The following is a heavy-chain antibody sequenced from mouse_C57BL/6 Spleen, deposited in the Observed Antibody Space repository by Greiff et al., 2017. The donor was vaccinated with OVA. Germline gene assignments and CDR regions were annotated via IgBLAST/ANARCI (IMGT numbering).Heavy chain of an antibody. V-gene: IGHV1-54*01. CDR1: GYAFTNYL. CDR3: ARQVKYPPLVYFDY. CDR2: INPGSGGT. J-gene: IGHJ2*01. D-gene: IGHD5-1-1*01. Sequence: VQLQQSGAELVRPGTSVKVSCKASGYAFTNYLIEWVKQRPGQGLEWIGVINPGSGGTNYNEKFKGKATLTADKSSSTAYMQLSSLTSEDSAVYFCARQVKYPPLVYFDYWGQGTTLTVSS.